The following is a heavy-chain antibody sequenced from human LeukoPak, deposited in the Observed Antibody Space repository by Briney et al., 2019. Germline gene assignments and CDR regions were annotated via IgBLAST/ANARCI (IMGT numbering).Heavy chain of an antibody. CDR2: IKEDGSQK. CDR3: VVGGAFDI. D-gene: IGHD2-2*01. V-gene: IGHV3-7*01. CDR1: GFTFSTYW. J-gene: IGHJ3*02. Sequence: PGGSLRLSCAASGFTFSTYWMSWVRQAPGKGLEWVANIKEDGSQKYYVDSVKGRFTISRDNAKNSVFLQMNSLRVEDTALYYCVVGGAFDIWGQGTMVTVSP.